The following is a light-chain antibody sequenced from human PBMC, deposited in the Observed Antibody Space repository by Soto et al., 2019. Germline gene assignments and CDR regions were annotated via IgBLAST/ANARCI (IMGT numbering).Light chain of an antibody. J-gene: IGKJ1*01. CDR3: QKYNSYPWK. CDR1: QSISSW. V-gene: IGKV1-5*01. Sequence: DIQMTPSPCTLSASVGDIVTTTCRASQSISSWLAWYQQKPGKAPKLLIYDASSLEGGVPSRFSGSGSGTEFTLTITSLQPDDFATYYCQKYNSYPWKFGQGTKVDIK. CDR2: DAS.